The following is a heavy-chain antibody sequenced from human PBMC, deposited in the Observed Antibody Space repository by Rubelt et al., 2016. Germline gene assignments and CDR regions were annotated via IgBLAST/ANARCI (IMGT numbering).Heavy chain of an antibody. J-gene: IGHJ4*02. CDR3: ARVGSGLDY. CDR1: GGSISSSSYY. CDR2: IYYSGST. V-gene: IGHV4-39*07. Sequence: QLQLQESGPGLVKPSETLSLTCTVSGGSISSSSYYWGWIRQPPGKGLEWIGSIYYSGSTSYNPSLKCVVTISVDTSKNLCSLKLSSVTAADTAVYYCARVGSGLDYWGQGTLVTVSS. D-gene: IGHD6-19*01.